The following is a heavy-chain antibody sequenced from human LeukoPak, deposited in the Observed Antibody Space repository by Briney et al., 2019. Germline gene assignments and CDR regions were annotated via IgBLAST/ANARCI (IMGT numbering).Heavy chain of an antibody. V-gene: IGHV4-34*01. J-gene: IGHJ1*01. CDR3: ARGREGSLITPQRAEYFQH. CDR1: GGSFSGYY. Sequence: KTSETLSLTCAVYGGSFSGYYWSWIRQPPGKGLEWIGEINHSGSTNYNPSLKSRVTISVDTSKNQFSLKLSSVTAAGTAVYYCARGREGSLITPQRAEYFQHWGQGTLVTVSS. CDR2: INHSGST. D-gene: IGHD2-15*01.